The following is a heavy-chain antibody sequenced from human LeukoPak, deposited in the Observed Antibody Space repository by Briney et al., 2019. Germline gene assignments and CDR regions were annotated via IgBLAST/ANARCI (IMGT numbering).Heavy chain of an antibody. CDR3: AKSITMVRGVIISSEVYYGMDV. Sequence: PGGSLRLSCAASGFIFTDYWMYWVRQAPGKGLAWVANIKEDGTEKNYVDSVKGRFTISRDNAKNSVYLQMNSLRAEDTAVYYCAKSITMVRGVIISSEVYYGMDVWGQGTTVTVSS. V-gene: IGHV3-7*03. CDR2: IKEDGTEK. CDR1: GFIFTDYW. J-gene: IGHJ6*02. D-gene: IGHD3-10*01.